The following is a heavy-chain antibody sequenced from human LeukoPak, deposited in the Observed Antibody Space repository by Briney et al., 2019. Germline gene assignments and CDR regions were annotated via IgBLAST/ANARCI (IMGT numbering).Heavy chain of an antibody. D-gene: IGHD6-13*01. J-gene: IGHJ6*03. CDR3: ARLTAAGYYYYYMDV. CDR2: INHIGST. CDR1: GGSFSGYY. Sequence: SETLSLTCAVYGGSFSGYYWSWIRQPPGKGLEWIGEINHIGSTNYNPSLKSRVTISVDTSKNQFSLKLSSVTAADTAVYYCARLTAAGYYYYYMDVWGKGTTVTVSS. V-gene: IGHV4-34*01.